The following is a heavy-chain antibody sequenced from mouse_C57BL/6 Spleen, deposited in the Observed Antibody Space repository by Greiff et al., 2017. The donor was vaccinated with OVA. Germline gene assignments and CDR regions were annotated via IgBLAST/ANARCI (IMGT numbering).Heavy chain of an antibody. CDR1: GYAFSSSW. V-gene: IGHV1-82*01. J-gene: IGHJ2*01. CDR3: ARLAHYFDY. Sequence: VQLQQSGPELVKPGASVKISCKASGYAFSSSWMNWVKQRPGKGLEWIGRIYPGDGDTTYNGKFKGKATLTADKSSSTAYMQLSSLPSEDSAVYFCARLAHYFDYWGQGTTLTVSS. CDR2: IYPGDGDT.